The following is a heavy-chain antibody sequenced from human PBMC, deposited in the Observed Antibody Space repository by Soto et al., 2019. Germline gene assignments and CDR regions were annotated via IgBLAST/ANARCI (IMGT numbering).Heavy chain of an antibody. CDR2: IYYSGST. V-gene: IGHV4-31*03. J-gene: IGHJ5*02. D-gene: IGHD1-1*01. CDR3: ARAPWRGVENLFDP. CDR1: DGYIGSRGDY. Sequence: SDRCSVADGYIGSRGDYWSLIRKNPGKGLEWIGYIYYSGSTYYNPSLKSRVTISVDTSKNQFSLKLSSVTAADTAVYYCARAPWRGVENLFDPRLQGTPVTVSP.